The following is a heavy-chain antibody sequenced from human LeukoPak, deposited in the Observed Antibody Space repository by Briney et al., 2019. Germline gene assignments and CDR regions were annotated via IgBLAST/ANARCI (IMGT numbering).Heavy chain of an antibody. D-gene: IGHD3-16*01. V-gene: IGHV1-18*01. Sequence: NLQGRVTMTTDTSTSTAYMELRSLRSDDTAMYYCAREERGLGLFEYWGQGTLVTVSS. CDR3: AREERGLGLFEY. J-gene: IGHJ4*02.